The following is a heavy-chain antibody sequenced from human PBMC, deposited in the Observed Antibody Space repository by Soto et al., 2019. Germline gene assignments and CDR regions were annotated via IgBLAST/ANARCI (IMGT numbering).Heavy chain of an antibody. Sequence: SETLSLTCTVSGGSISRSSSYWGWIRQPPGKGLEWIGNIFYSGSSYYNPSLKSRVIISVDTSKNQFSLKLSSVTAADTAVYYCARGHGGSGWYYAWFDPWGQETLVTVSS. V-gene: IGHV4-39*01. D-gene: IGHD6-19*01. CDR3: ARGHGGSGWYYAWFDP. CDR2: IFYSGSS. CDR1: GGSISRSSSY. J-gene: IGHJ5*02.